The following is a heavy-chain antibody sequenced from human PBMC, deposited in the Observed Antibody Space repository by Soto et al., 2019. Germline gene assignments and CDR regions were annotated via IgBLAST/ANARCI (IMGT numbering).Heavy chain of an antibody. Sequence: QVQLVQAGAEVKKPGSSVKVSCKASGGTFSSYAISWVRQAPGPGLEWRGGVIPIFGTANYAQKFQGRVTITAYESTRTAYMELSSLGSEDPSVYYCARDEGEDTAMVTYHYYSGMDVWGQGATVTVSS. CDR2: VIPIFGTA. V-gene: IGHV1-69*01. D-gene: IGHD5-18*01. J-gene: IGHJ6*02. CDR1: GGTFSSYA. CDR3: ARDEGEDTAMVTYHYYSGMDV.